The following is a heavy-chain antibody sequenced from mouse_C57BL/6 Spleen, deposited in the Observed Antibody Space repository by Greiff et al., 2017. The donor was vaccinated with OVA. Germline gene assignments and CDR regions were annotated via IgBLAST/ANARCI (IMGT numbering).Heavy chain of an antibody. J-gene: IGHJ2*01. V-gene: IGHV1-82*01. D-gene: IGHD4-1*01. CDR1: GYAFSSSW. CDR3: ARTGFDY. CDR2: IYPGDGDT. Sequence: VQLQQPGPELVKPGASVKISCKASGYAFSSSWMNWVKQRPGKGLEWIGRIYPGDGDTNYNGKFKGKATLTADKSSSTAYMQLSSLTSEDSAVYFCARTGFDYWGQGTTLTVSS.